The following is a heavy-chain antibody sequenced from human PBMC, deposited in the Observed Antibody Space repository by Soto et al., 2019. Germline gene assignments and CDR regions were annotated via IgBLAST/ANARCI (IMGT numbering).Heavy chain of an antibody. J-gene: IGHJ6*02. CDR3: TRDGSPFALGV. CDR1: GFTFSSYW. CDR2: IKTDGREN. V-gene: IGHV3-7*03. Sequence: EVQLVESGGGLVQPGVSLRLSCAASGFTFSSYWMSWVRQAPRKGLAWVANIKTDGRENYYMESVRGRFATSRDNARIFFFLHMNRLTGANTAVYYCTRDGSPFALGVWGLGTSVTVSS.